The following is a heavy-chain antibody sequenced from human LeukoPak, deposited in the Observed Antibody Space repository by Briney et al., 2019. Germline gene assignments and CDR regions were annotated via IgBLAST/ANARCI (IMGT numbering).Heavy chain of an antibody. V-gene: IGHV1-2*04. CDR3: ARDPGFSDYVFFDY. Sequence: ASVKVSCKASGYTFTGYYMHWVRQAPGQGLEWMGWINPNSGGTNYAQKFQGWVTMSRDTSISTAYMELSRLRSDDTAVYYCARDPGFSDYVFFDYWGQGTLVTVSS. CDR2: INPNSGGT. D-gene: IGHD3-16*01. J-gene: IGHJ4*02. CDR1: GYTFTGYY.